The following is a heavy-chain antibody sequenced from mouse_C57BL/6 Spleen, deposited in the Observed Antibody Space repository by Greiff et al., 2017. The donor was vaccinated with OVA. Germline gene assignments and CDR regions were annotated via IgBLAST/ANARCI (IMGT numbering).Heavy chain of an antibody. Sequence: EVKLQESGPGLVKPSQSLSLTCSVTGYSITSGYYWNWIRQFPGNKLEWMGYISYDGSNNYNPSLKNRISITRDTSKNQFFLKLNSVTTEDTATYYCARDQGYGSSDWYFDVWGTGTTVTVSS. CDR2: ISYDGSN. CDR1: GYSITSGYY. CDR3: ARDQGYGSSDWYFDV. D-gene: IGHD1-1*01. J-gene: IGHJ1*03. V-gene: IGHV3-6*01.